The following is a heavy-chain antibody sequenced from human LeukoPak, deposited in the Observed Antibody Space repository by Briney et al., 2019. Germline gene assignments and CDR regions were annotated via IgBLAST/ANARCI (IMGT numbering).Heavy chain of an antibody. J-gene: IGHJ4*02. CDR2: IYYSGST. CDR3: ARELIGWNYATFDY. CDR1: GGSISSSNFY. V-gene: IGHV4-39*07. Sequence: SETLSLTCTVSGGSISSSNFYWGWIRQPPGKGLEWIGSIYYSGSTNYNPSLKSRVTISVDTSKNQFSLKLSSVTAADTAVYYCARELIGWNYATFDYWGQGTLVTVSS. D-gene: IGHD1-7*01.